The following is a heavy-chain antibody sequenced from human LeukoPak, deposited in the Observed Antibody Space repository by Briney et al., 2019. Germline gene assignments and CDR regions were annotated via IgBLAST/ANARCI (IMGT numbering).Heavy chain of an antibody. V-gene: IGHV3-48*03. D-gene: IGHD3-16*01. J-gene: IGHJ3*01. CDR1: GFTFSSYE. Sequence: PGGSLRLSCAAPGFTFSSYEMNWVRQAPGKGLEWISYIGDSGSNIYYADSVKGRFTISRDNAKNSLYLQMNSLRAEDTAVYYCAALYYERSPKAVWGQGTMVTVSS. CDR3: AALYYERSPKAV. CDR2: IGDSGSNI.